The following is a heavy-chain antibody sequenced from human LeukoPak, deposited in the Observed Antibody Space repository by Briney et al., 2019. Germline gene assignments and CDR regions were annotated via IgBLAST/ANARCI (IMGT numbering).Heavy chain of an antibody. CDR1: GDSISSSSSY. V-gene: IGHV4-39*01. D-gene: IGHD2-15*01. Sequence: SETLSLTCTVSGDSISSSSSYWGWIRQPPGKGLEWIGSSYFRGSTYYNPSLKSRVTISADTSKNQLSLKLSSVTAADTAVYYCAREVYCSGGRCYPNWFDTWGQGIPVTVSS. CDR2: SYFRGST. CDR3: AREVYCSGGRCYPNWFDT. J-gene: IGHJ5*02.